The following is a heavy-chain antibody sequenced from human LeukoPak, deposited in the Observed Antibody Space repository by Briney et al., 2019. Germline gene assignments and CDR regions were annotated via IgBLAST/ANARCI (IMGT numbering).Heavy chain of an antibody. CDR1: GYTFTGYY. CDR3: ARNAREGYGDYSYFDP. CDR2: INPNSGGT. Sequence: GASVKVSCKASGYTFTGYYMHWVRQAPGQGLEWMGWINPNSGGTNYAQKFQGRVTMTRDTSISTAYMELSRLRSDDTAVYYCARNAREGYGDYSYFDPWGQGTLVSVSS. J-gene: IGHJ5*02. D-gene: IGHD4-17*01. V-gene: IGHV1-2*02.